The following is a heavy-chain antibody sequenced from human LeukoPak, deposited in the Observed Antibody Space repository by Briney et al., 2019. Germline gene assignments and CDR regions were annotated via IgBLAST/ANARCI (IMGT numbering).Heavy chain of an antibody. CDR2: ISTSSSYI. CDR3: AKRTRGYSYGTLDY. D-gene: IGHD5-18*01. J-gene: IGHJ4*02. V-gene: IGHV3-21*04. Sequence: PGGSLRLSCAASGFTFSGYTMNWVRQAPGKGLEWVSSISTSSSYIYYADSVKGRFTISRDNSKNTLFLQMNSPRAEDTAVYYCAKRTRGYSYGTLDYWGQGTLVTVSS. CDR1: GFTFSGYT.